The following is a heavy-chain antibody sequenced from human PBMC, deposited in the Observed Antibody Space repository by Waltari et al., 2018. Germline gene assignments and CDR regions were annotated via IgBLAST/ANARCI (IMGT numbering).Heavy chain of an antibody. Sequence: FNDAWMSWVRQAPGKGLEWVGRIKREIDGGTAEYVESVKDRFTISRDDSKNTLYLQMNGLKSEDSAVYFCVRESFGNDIWGQGTLVTVSS. CDR3: VRESFGNDI. CDR2: IKREIDGGTA. CDR1: FNDAW. V-gene: IGHV3-15*01. D-gene: IGHD3-10*01. J-gene: IGHJ4*02.